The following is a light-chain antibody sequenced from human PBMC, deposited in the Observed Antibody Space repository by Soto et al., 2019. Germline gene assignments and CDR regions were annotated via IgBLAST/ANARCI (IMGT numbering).Light chain of an antibody. CDR1: TSNIGSNH. V-gene: IGLV1-47*01. CDR3: AALDDSLSGWA. CDR2: RNN. J-gene: IGLJ3*02. Sequence: QSVLTQPASASGTPGQRVTLSCSGSTSNIGSNHVYWYQQLPGTARKLLIYRNNQRPSGVPDRFSGSKSGTSVYLAISGLRSEYEADYYCAALDDSLSGWAFGGGTKVT.